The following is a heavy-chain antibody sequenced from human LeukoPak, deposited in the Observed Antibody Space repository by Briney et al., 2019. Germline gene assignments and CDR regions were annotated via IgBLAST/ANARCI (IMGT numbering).Heavy chain of an antibody. V-gene: IGHV3-23*01. CDR3: ASRPPIVVAGPWDY. CDR1: GFTFSAYA. CDR2: ISGSGDST. D-gene: IGHD6-13*01. J-gene: IGHJ4*02. Sequence: GGSLRPSCAASGFTFSAYAMSWVRQAPGKGLEWVSAISGSGDSTYYADSVKGRFTISRDNSKNTLYLQMNSLRAEDTAVYYCASRPPIVVAGPWDYWGQGTLVTVSS.